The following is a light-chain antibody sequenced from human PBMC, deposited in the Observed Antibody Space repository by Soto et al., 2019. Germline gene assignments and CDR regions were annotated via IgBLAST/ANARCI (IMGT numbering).Light chain of an antibody. V-gene: IGLV3-21*02. CDR1: TIASKG. Sequence: VLTQPPSVSVAPGQTARMTWGGDTIASKGGHWYQQKPGQAPVLVVHDDSDRPSGIPERFSGSISWNTATLTISRVEAGDEADYYCKVWDSSTDQLYVFGTGTKLTVL. CDR2: DDS. CDR3: KVWDSSTDQLYV. J-gene: IGLJ1*01.